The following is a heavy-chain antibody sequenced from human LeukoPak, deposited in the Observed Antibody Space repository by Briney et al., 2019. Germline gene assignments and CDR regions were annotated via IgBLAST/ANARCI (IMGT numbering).Heavy chain of an antibody. CDR2: IWSDGSNK. J-gene: IGHJ4*02. CDR3: ARDIRSYYRLPHY. CDR1: GFTFSTSG. Sequence: PGTSLRLSCTASGFTFSTSGMHWVRQAPGKGPEWVAVIWSDGSNKYYADSVKGRFTISRDNSKNMLYLQMNSLRVEDTATYYCARDIRSYYRLPHYWGQGTLVTVSS. V-gene: IGHV3-33*01. D-gene: IGHD3-10*01.